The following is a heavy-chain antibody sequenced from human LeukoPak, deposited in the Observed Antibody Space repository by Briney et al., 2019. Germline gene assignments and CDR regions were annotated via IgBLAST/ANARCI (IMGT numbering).Heavy chain of an antibody. CDR2: IKQDGGEE. CDR1: GFTFSSYW. CDR3: ARDGLGSGFDY. Sequence: GGSLRLSCAASGFTFSSYWMTWVRQAPGEGLEWVANIKQDGGEEYYVDSVKGRFTISRDNAKNPMYLQMNRLRAEDTAVDYCARDGLGSGFDYWGQGTLVTVSS. D-gene: IGHD3/OR15-3a*01. J-gene: IGHJ4*02. V-gene: IGHV3-7*01.